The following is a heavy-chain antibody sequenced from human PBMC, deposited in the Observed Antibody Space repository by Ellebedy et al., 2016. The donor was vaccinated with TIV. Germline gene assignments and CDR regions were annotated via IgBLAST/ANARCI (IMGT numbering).Heavy chain of an antibody. D-gene: IGHD2-15*01. V-gene: IGHV3-23*01. CDR1: GFTFSSYA. J-gene: IGHJ4*02. CDR3: ARGGVVGGADY. CDR2: ISGSGGST. Sequence: GESLKISCAASGFTFSSYAMSWVRQAPGKGLEWVSAISGSGGSTYYADSVKGRFTISRDNSKNTLYLQMNSLRAEDTAVYYCARGGVVGGADYWGQGTLVTVSS.